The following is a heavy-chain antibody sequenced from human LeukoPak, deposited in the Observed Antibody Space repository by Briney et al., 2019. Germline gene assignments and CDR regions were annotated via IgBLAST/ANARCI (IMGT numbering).Heavy chain of an antibody. V-gene: IGHV4-61*05. Sequence: PSETLSLTCTVSGGSISSSSYYWGWIRQPPGKGLEWIGYIYYSGSTNYNPSLKSRVTISVDTSKNQFSLKLSSVTAADTAVYYCARGRSGWLQLEPDAFDIWGQGTMVTVSS. CDR3: ARGRSGWLQLEPDAFDI. CDR1: GGSISSSSYY. CDR2: IYYSGST. D-gene: IGHD5-24*01. J-gene: IGHJ3*02.